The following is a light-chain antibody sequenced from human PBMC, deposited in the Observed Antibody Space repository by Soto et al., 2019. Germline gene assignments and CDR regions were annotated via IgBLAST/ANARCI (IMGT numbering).Light chain of an antibody. Sequence: QSVLTQPASVSGSPGQSITISCTGTSSDVGGYNYVSWYQPHPGKAPKFIIYDVSNRPSGVSNRFSGSKSGNTASLTISGLQAEDEADYYCSSYTTSNTRQIVFGTGTKLTVL. V-gene: IGLV2-14*01. CDR1: SSDVGGYNY. CDR2: DVS. CDR3: SSYTTSNTRQIV. J-gene: IGLJ1*01.